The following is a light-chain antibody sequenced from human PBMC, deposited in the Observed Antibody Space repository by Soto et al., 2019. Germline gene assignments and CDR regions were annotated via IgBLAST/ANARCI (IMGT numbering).Light chain of an antibody. CDR1: QSVSSSY. CDR2: GAS. CDR3: QQYGSSLTWT. V-gene: IGKV3-20*01. Sequence: EIVLTRSPGTLSLSPGERATLSCRASQSVSSSYLAWYQQKPGQAPSLLIYGASSRATGIPDRFSGSGSGTDFTLTISRLEPEDFAVYYCQQYGSSLTWTFGQGTKVEIK. J-gene: IGKJ1*01.